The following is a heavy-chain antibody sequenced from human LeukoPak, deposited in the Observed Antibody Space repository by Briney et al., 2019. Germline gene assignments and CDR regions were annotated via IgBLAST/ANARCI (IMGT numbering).Heavy chain of an antibody. CDR3: ARDRWELTNYYYYMDV. D-gene: IGHD1-26*01. J-gene: IGHJ6*03. Sequence: SETLSLTCAVYGGSFSGYYWSWIRQPPGKGLEWIGEINHSGSTNYNPSLKSRVTISVDTSKNQFSLKLSSVTAADTAVYYCARDRWELTNYYYYMDVWGKGTTVTVSS. CDR2: INHSGST. CDR1: GGSFSGYY. V-gene: IGHV4-34*01.